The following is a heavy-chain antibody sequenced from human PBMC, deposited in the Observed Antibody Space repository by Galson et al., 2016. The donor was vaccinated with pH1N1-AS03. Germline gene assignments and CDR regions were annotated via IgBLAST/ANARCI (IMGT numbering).Heavy chain of an antibody. CDR1: GFTFNDHT. V-gene: IGHV3-9*01. Sequence: SLRLSCAASGFTFNDHTMHWVRQAPGKGLEWVSGISWNGDKIDYADSVKGRFSIPRDNARNSLYLQMNSLRSEDTALYYCARGQRGSYPTFDSWGQGTRVTVSS. CDR3: ARGQRGSYPTFDS. CDR2: ISWNGDKI. J-gene: IGHJ4*02. D-gene: IGHD1-26*01.